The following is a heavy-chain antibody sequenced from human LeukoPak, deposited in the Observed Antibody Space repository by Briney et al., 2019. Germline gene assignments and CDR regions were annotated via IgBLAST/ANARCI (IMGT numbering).Heavy chain of an antibody. D-gene: IGHD6-13*01. CDR1: GGSISSGGYY. Sequence: SETLSLTCTVSGGSISSGGYYWSWIRQHPGKGLEWIGYIYYSGSTYYNPSLKSRVTISIDTSKNQFSLKLNSVTAADTAVYYCARGSSWSYYFDYWGQGTLVTVSS. CDR2: IYYSGST. J-gene: IGHJ4*02. V-gene: IGHV4-31*03. CDR3: ARGSSWSYYFDY.